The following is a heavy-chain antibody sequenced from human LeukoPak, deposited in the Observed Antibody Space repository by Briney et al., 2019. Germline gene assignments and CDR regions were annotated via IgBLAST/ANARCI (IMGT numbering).Heavy chain of an antibody. J-gene: IGHJ3*02. CDR1: GVSISSSS. CDR2: ISSSSSYI. V-gene: IGHV3-21*01. Sequence: PSETLSLTCTVSGVSISSSSYYWGWIRQPPGKGLEWVSSISSSSSYIYYADSVKGRFTISRDNSKNTLYLQLNSLRDEDTAVYYCARESDRYCSSTSCLFDAFDIWGQGTMVTVSS. CDR3: ARESDRYCSSTSCLFDAFDI. D-gene: IGHD2-2*01.